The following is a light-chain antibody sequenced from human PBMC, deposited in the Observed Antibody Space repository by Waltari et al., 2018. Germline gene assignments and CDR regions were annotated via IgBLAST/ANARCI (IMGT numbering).Light chain of an antibody. CDR2: KNT. V-gene: IGLV1-44*01. CDR3: GTWDDGVHTRL. J-gene: IGLJ2*01. CDR1: SANIAGNT. Sequence: QSLLAQPPSVSGTPGQRVIISCSGSSANIAGNTVDWYQQVPGAAPRPLIFKNTQRQSGVPDRFFASKSGTSASLSISGLQAEDEADYYCGTWDDGVHTRLFGGGTRLTVL.